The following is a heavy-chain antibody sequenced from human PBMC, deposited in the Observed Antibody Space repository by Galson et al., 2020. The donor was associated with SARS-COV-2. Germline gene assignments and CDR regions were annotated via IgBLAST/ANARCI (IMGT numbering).Heavy chain of an antibody. V-gene: IGHV3-33*01. D-gene: IGHD2-2*01. Sequence: GGSLRLSCAASGFSFSSYGMHWVRQAPGKGLEWVAVIWFDGSNKYYVDSVKGRFTISRDNSKNTLYLQMNSLRAEDTAVYYCARDSGLSSYFDYWGQGTLVTVSS. CDR1: GFSFSSYG. CDR2: IWFDGSNK. CDR3: ARDSGLSSYFDY. J-gene: IGHJ4*02.